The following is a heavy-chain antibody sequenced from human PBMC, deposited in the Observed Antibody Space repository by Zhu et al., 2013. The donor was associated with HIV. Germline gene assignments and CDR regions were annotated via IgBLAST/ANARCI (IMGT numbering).Heavy chain of an antibody. CDR1: DYTFINYA. Sequence: QVHLVQSGAEVKKPGASVKVSCKGSDYTFINYAITWVRQAPGQGLEWMGSISPYNGNTNYLQKFQGRVTMTTDTSTSTAYMELRSLRSDDTAVYYCARGPYFRDYFDYWGLGNPGHRLL. CDR3: ARGPYFRDYFDY. D-gene: IGHD3-10*02. J-gene: IGHJ4*02. CDR2: ISPYNGNT. V-gene: IGHV1-18*01.